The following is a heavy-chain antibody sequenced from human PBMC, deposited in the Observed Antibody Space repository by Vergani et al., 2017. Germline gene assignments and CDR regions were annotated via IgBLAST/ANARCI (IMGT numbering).Heavy chain of an antibody. D-gene: IGHD4-17*01. CDR2: INHSGST. V-gene: IGHV4-34*01. Sequence: QVQLQQWGAGLLKPSETLSLTCAVYGGSFSGYYWSWIRQPPGKGLEWIGEINHSGSTNYNPSLKSRVTISVDTSKNQFSLKLSSVTAADTAVYYCAIDYGDYGYYYYMDVWGKGTTVTXSS. CDR3: AIDYGDYGYYYYMDV. J-gene: IGHJ6*03. CDR1: GGSFSGYY.